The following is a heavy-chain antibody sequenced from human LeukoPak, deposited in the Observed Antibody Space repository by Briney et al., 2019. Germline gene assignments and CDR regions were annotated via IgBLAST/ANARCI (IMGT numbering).Heavy chain of an antibody. CDR2: TTDSGAST. D-gene: IGHD6-19*01. CDR1: GFSFWSYG. J-gene: IGHJ4*02. Sequence: GGSLRLSCAASGFSFWSYGMSWVRQAPVKGLEWVSTTTDSGASTWYADSVKGRFTISRDNSKNTLQLQMNSLRAEDTAVYYCARRDVVVAGHYFDYWGQGILVTVSS. CDR3: ARRDVVVAGHYFDY. V-gene: IGHV3-23*01.